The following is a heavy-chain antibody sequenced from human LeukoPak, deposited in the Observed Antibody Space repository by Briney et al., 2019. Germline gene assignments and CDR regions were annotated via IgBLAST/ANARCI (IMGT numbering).Heavy chain of an antibody. CDR1: GLTFFTSG. V-gene: IGHV3-21*06. CDR2: IGPTGSDR. D-gene: IGHD1-14*01. Sequence: PGGSLRLSCTASGLTFFTSGFNSVRQAPGKGLEWVASIGPTGSDRYHADSIKGRFTISRDNANNFLYLQMNSLRAEHTAVYYCATETNGRHYDYWGQGTLLTVSS. CDR3: ATETNGRHYDY. J-gene: IGHJ4*02.